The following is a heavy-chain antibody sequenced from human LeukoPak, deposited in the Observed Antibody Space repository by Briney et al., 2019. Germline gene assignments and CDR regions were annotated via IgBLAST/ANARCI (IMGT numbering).Heavy chain of an antibody. CDR1: GFTVSSSY. J-gene: IGHJ4*02. V-gene: IGHV3-66*01. Sequence: PGGSLRLSCAATGFTVSSSYMSWVRQAPGKGLEWVSVIYSGGSTYYADSVKGRFTIFRDNSKNMVYLQMNSLRAEDTAVYYCARYSDRGEWYPSYWGQGTLVTVSS. CDR3: ARYSDRGEWYPSY. CDR2: IYSGGST. D-gene: IGHD3-3*01.